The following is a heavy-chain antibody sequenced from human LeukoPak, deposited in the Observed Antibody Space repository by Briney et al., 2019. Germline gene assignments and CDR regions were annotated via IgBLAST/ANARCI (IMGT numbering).Heavy chain of an antibody. D-gene: IGHD3-10*01. V-gene: IGHV1-2*02. CDR1: GYTFTGYY. Sequence: ASVKVSCKASGYTFTGYYMHWVRQAPGQGLEWMGWINPNSGGTNYARKFQGRVTMTRDTSISTAYMELSRLRSDDTAVYYCARVGVNWFDPWGQGTLVTVSS. J-gene: IGHJ5*02. CDR3: ARVGVNWFDP. CDR2: INPNSGGT.